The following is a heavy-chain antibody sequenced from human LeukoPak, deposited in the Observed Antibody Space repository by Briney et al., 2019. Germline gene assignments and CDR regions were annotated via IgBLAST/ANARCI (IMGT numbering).Heavy chain of an antibody. CDR3: ARHREGYCSGGTCPYYFDF. CDR1: GGSISNYY. V-gene: IGHV4-59*08. Sequence: SETLSLTCTVSGGSISNYYWSRIRQPPGKGLEWIGYIYYSESARYNPSLKSRVTMSVDTSKNQFSLSLNSVTAADTAVYYCARHREGYCSGGTCPYYFDFWGQGTLVTVSS. J-gene: IGHJ4*02. CDR2: IYYSESA. D-gene: IGHD2-15*01.